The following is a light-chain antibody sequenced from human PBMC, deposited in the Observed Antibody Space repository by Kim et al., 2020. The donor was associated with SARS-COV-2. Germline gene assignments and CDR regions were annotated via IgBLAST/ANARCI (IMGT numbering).Light chain of an antibody. J-gene: IGKJ1*01. CDR2: GAS. CDR3: HKYGSTWT. CDR1: QSVGSSH. V-gene: IGKV3-20*01. Sequence: TLSLSPGDGASLSCTARQSVGSSHLAWYQQNPGQAPRLLIYGASTRATVIPDRFSGSGSGTDFTLTLSRLEPEDFAVFYCHKYGSTWTFGQGTKVDIK.